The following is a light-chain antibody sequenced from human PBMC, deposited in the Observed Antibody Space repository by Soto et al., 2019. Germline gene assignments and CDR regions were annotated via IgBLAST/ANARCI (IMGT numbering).Light chain of an antibody. J-gene: IGLJ3*02. CDR1: MRDVGAYNL. CDR2: EVR. Sequence: QSALTQPASVSGCAGQSITISCSGTMRDVGAYNLVSWYQQHPGTAPKLIIYEVRNRPSGISSRFSGSRSGNTASLTISGLQSEDEGDYYCSAYTARSTLVFGGGTKVTAL. CDR3: SAYTARSTLV. V-gene: IGLV2-14*01.